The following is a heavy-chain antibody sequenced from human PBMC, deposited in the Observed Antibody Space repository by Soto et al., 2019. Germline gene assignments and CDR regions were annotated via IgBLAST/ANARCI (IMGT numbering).Heavy chain of an antibody. CDR1: AYTFTNSG. CDR3: PRSGSSWNLREFDS. Sequence: ASVKLSCRASAYTFTNSGISRVRQALGQGLEWMGWISAYNGNINYAQKFRGRVTMTTDTSTSSAYLEVRSLRSDDTAVYYCPRSGSSWNLREFDSWGQGTLVTVSS. D-gene: IGHD6-13*01. J-gene: IGHJ4*02. CDR2: ISAYNGNI. V-gene: IGHV1-18*01.